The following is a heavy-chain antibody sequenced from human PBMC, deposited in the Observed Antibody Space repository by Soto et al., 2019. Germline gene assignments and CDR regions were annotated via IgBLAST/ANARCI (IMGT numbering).Heavy chain of an antibody. J-gene: IGHJ5*02. CDR1: GESFSDYY. D-gene: IGHD3-3*01. CDR3: ASGGQARRYDFWSGYQRMNNWFDP. Sequence: SETLSLTCAVYGESFSDYYWSWVRQPPGKGLEWIGEINYSGSTNYNPSLKSRVTISVDTSKNQFSLKLSSVTAADTAVYYCASGGQARRYDFWSGYQRMNNWFDPWGQGTLVTVSS. CDR2: INYSGST. V-gene: IGHV4-34*01.